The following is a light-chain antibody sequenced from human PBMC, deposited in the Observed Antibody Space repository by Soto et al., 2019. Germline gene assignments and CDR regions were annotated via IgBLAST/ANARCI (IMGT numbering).Light chain of an antibody. V-gene: IGKV1-5*01. Sequence: DIQMTQSPSTLSASVGDRVTITCRASQSISSWLAWYQQKPGKAPKLLIYDASSLESGVPSRFSGSGSGTEFTLTISSLPPDDFATYYCQQYNSYLWAFGQGTKLEIK. CDR2: DAS. J-gene: IGKJ2*01. CDR3: QQYNSYLWA. CDR1: QSISSW.